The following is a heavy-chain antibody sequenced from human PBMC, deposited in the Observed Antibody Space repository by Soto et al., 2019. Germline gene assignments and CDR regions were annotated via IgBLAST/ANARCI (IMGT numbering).Heavy chain of an antibody. CDR3: ARDGGGSYSHPLDY. D-gene: IGHD1-26*01. CDR2: IYHSGST. Sequence: PSETLSLTCAVSGGSISSSNWWSWVRQPPGKGLEWIGEIYHSGSTNYNPSLKSRVTISVDKSKNQFSLKLSSVTAADTAVYYCARDGGGSYSHPLDYWGQGTLVTVSS. V-gene: IGHV4-4*02. J-gene: IGHJ4*02. CDR1: GGSISSSNW.